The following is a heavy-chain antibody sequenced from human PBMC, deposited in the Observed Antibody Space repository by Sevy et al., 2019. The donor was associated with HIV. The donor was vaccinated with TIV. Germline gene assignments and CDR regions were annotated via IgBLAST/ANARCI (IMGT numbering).Heavy chain of an antibody. D-gene: IGHD5-12*01. CDR1: GYTFTGYY. J-gene: IGHJ4*02. CDR3: AREGVDIVATTASDDY. Sequence: ASVKVSCKASGYTFTGYYMHWVRQAPGQGLEWMGRMNPNSGGTNYAQKFQGRVTMTRDTSISTAYMELSRLRSDDTAVYYCAREGVDIVATTASDDYWGQGTLVTVSS. CDR2: MNPNSGGT. V-gene: IGHV1-2*06.